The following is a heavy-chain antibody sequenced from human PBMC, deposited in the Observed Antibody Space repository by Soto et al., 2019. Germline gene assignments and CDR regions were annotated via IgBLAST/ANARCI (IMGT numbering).Heavy chain of an antibody. CDR1: GGSLIDDY. CDR2: VYYSGRT. CDR3: ARGNDWKSSTFDI. J-gene: IGHJ3*02. V-gene: IGHV4-59*01. Sequence: QVQLQESGPGLVKPLETVSLTCTVSGGSLIDDYWYWIRQPPGKGLEWIGYVYYSGRTNYNPSLKGRVTISVDRSKTQFSLKLSSVPAADTAVYYCARGNDWKSSTFDIWGHGTMVSVSS. D-gene: IGHD2-21*01.